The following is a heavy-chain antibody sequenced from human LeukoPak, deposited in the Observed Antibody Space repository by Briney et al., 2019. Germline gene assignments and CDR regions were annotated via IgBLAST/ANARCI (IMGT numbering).Heavy chain of an antibody. Sequence: GGSLRLSCAASGFTFDDYAMHWVRQAPGKGLEWVSGISWNSGSIGYADSVKGRFTISRDNAKNSLYLQMNSLRAEDMALYYCAKDNGRGGNFDYWGQGTLVTVSS. CDR2: ISWNSGSI. CDR1: GFTFDDYA. CDR3: AKDNGRGGNFDY. D-gene: IGHD3-16*01. J-gene: IGHJ4*02. V-gene: IGHV3-9*03.